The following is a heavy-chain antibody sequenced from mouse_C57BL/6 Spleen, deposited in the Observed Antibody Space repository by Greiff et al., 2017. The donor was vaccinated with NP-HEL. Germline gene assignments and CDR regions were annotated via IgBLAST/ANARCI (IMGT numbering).Heavy chain of an antibody. D-gene: IGHD2-4*01. CDR2: IRNKANGYTT. J-gene: IGHJ2*01. V-gene: IGHV7-3*01. CDR3: ARLDDYHYFDY. CDR1: GFTFTDYY. Sequence: EVKLMESGGGLVQPGGSLSLSCAASGFTFTDYYMSWVRQPPGKALEWLGFIRNKANGYTTEYSASVKGRFTISRDNSQSILYLQMNALRAEDSATYDCARLDDYHYFDYWGQGTTLTVSS.